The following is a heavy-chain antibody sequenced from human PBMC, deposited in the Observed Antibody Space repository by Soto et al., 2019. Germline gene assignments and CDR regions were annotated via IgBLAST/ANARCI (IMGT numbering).Heavy chain of an antibody. CDR3: ARVPTGKYGVWNY. D-gene: IGHD2-8*01. CDR1: GFTFSSYW. Sequence: PGGSLRLSCAASGFTFSSYWMHWVSQAPGKGLVWVSRINPGGSITAYADSVKGRFTISRDNAKNTLYLQMNSLRGDDTAVYYCARVPTGKYGVWNYWGQGTLVTVSS. CDR2: INPGGSIT. J-gene: IGHJ4*02. V-gene: IGHV3-74*01.